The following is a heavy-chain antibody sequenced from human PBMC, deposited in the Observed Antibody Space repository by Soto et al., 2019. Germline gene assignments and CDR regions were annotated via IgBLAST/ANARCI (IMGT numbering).Heavy chain of an antibody. V-gene: IGHV2-5*02. CDR2: IYWDDDK. CDR3: AHRGLSTGGVVQDWFDP. CDR1: GFSLSTSGVG. D-gene: IGHD2-2*01. J-gene: IGHJ5*02. Sequence: SGPTLVNPTQTLTLTRTFSGFSLSTSGVGVGWIRQPPGKALEWLALIYWDDDKRYSPSLKSRLTITKDTSKNQVVLTMTNMDPVDTATYYCAHRGLSTGGVVQDWFDPWGQGTLVTVSS.